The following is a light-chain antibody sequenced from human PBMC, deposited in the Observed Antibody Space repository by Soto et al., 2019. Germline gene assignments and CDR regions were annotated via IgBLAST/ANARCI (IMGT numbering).Light chain of an antibody. CDR3: SSFAGGNIYV. CDR2: DVT. Sequence: QSALTQPPSASGSPGQSVTISCTGTSSDVGGYNYVSWHQQHPGKAPKLIIYDVTKRPSGVPDRFSGSKSGYTASLTVSGLQAEDEADDYCSSFAGGNIYVFGTGTKLTVL. CDR1: SSDVGGYNY. V-gene: IGLV2-8*01. J-gene: IGLJ1*01.